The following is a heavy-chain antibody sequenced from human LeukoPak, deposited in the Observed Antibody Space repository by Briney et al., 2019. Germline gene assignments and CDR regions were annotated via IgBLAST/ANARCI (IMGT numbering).Heavy chain of an antibody. V-gene: IGHV3-30*02. Sequence: GGSLRLSCAASGFTFSSYGMHWVRQAPGKGLEWVAFIRYDGSNKYYADSVKDRFTISRDNSKNTLYLQMNSLRAEDTAVYYCAIGGATPYNWFDPWGQGTLVTVSS. CDR3: AIGGATPYNWFDP. CDR2: IRYDGSNK. CDR1: GFTFSSYG. J-gene: IGHJ5*02. D-gene: IGHD3-16*01.